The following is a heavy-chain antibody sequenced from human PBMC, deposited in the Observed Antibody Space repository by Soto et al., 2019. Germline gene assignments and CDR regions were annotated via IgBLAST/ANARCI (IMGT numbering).Heavy chain of an antibody. D-gene: IGHD3-10*01. V-gene: IGHV4-59*01. CDR1: GGSMNFYY. J-gene: IGHJ4*02. CDR2: VYDTGTT. CDR3: ARGRGGYFGS. Sequence: PSETLSRTCNASGGSMNFYYWMWIRQPPGKGLEWIGSVYDTGTTSYNSSLKSRVTMSVGTSKSQFSLNLISVTAADTAVYYCARGRGGYFGSWGQGTPVPVAS.